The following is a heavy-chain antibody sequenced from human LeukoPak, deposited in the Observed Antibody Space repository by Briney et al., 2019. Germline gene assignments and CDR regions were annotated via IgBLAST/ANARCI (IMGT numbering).Heavy chain of an antibody. CDR2: IYYSGST. J-gene: IGHJ4*02. Sequence: SETLSLTCTVSGGSISSYYWSWIRQPPGKGLEWIAYIYYSGSTNYNPSLKSRVTISVDTSKNQFSLKLSSVTAADTAVYYCARDAPSGAHDYWGQGTLVTVSS. D-gene: IGHD2-8*02. V-gene: IGHV4-59*01. CDR3: ARDAPSGAHDY. CDR1: GGSISSYY.